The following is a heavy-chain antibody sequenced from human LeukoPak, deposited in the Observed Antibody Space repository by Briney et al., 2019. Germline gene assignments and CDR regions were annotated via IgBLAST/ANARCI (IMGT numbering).Heavy chain of an antibody. CDR1: GFTVSNNY. Sequence: GGSLRLSCAASGFTVSNNYMSWVRQAPGKGLEWVSISYSGSNTNYADSVKGRFTISRDTSQNTLSLQMSSLRAEDTAVYYCVRKNRDFNAAFDIWGQGTVVTVSS. J-gene: IGHJ3*02. V-gene: IGHV3-53*01. D-gene: IGHD1-14*01. CDR2: SYSGSNT. CDR3: VRKNRDFNAAFDI.